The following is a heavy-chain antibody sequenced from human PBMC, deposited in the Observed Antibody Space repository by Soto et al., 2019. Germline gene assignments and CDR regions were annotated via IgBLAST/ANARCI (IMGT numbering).Heavy chain of an antibody. CDR2: IYYSGST. V-gene: IGHV4-59*01. J-gene: IGHJ4*02. Sequence: PSETLSLTCTVSGGSISSYYWSWIRQPPGKGLEWIGYIYYSGSTNYNPSLKSRVTISVDTSKNQFSLKLSSVTAADTAVYYCANWGGLNYPKPYRAPRTPVTVSS. CDR1: GGSISSYY. D-gene: IGHD3-16*01. CDR3: ANWGGLNYPKPY.